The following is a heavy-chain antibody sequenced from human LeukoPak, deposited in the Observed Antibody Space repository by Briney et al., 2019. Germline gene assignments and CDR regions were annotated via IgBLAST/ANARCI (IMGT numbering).Heavy chain of an antibody. Sequence: SETLSLTCIVSGGSISSYYWSWIRQPAGKGLEWIGRIYTSGSTNYNPSLKSRVTMSVDTSKNQFSLKLSSVTAADTAVYYCARDTVTMVRGVIGPWGQGTLVTVSS. V-gene: IGHV4-4*07. CDR1: GGSISSYY. CDR3: ARDTVTMVRGVIGP. J-gene: IGHJ5*02. CDR2: IYTSGST. D-gene: IGHD3-10*01.